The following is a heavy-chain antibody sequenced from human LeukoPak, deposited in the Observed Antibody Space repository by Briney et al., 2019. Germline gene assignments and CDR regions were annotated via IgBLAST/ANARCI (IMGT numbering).Heavy chain of an antibody. CDR1: GFTFSSYG. D-gene: IGHD3-9*01. V-gene: IGHV3-30*02. CDR3: AKGREEYMTGYYHCFDY. J-gene: IGHJ4*02. CDR2: IRYDGSNK. Sequence: GGSLRLSCAASGFTFSSYGMHWVRQAPGKGLEWVAFIRYDGSNKYYADSVKGRFTIARDNSKYMLYLQMHSLRAEDTAVYYSAKGREEYMTGYYHCFDYWGQGTLVTVSS.